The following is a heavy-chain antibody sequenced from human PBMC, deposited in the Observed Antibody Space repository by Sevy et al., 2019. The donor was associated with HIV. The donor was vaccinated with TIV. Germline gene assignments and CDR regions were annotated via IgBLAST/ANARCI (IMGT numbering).Heavy chain of an antibody. V-gene: IGHV4-34*01. D-gene: IGHD3-3*01. Sequence: SETLSLTCAVSGGSFSGYSWDWIRQPPGKGLEWIGEVNHSGSTNYNPSLKSRVTISVDTSKNQCSLKLNFVTVADTAVYYCARGGDGVVPSPIIGLGPWTKYWYFDLWGRGTLVTVSS. CDR1: GGSFSGYS. CDR2: VNHSGST. J-gene: IGHJ2*01. CDR3: ARGGDGVVPSPIIGLGPWTKYWYFDL.